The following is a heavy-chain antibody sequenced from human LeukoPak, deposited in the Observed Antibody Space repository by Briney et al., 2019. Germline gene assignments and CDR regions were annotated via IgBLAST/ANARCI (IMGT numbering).Heavy chain of an antibody. CDR3: ARVYYYDSSGYFGY. Sequence: GGSLRLSCAASGFTFNTYAMTWVRQAPGKGLEWVSGISGSGGSTYYADSVKGRFTISRDNSKNTLYLQMNSLRAEDTAVYYCARVYYYDSSGYFGYWGQGTLVTVSS. V-gene: IGHV3-23*01. CDR1: GFTFNTYA. D-gene: IGHD3-22*01. CDR2: ISGSGGST. J-gene: IGHJ4*02.